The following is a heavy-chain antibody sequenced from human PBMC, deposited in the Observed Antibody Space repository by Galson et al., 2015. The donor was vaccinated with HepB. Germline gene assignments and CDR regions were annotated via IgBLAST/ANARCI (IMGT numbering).Heavy chain of an antibody. Sequence: SLRLSCAASGFGISSHYMNWVRQAPGKGLEWVSLIHGGNNKYYADSVKGRFTISRDDSVNTLFLQMNSLRAEDTAVYYCAQLGTGYWGQGTLVTVSS. CDR2: IHGGNNK. CDR1: GFGISSHY. V-gene: IGHV3-53*01. D-gene: IGHD6-13*01. CDR3: AQLGTGY. J-gene: IGHJ4*02.